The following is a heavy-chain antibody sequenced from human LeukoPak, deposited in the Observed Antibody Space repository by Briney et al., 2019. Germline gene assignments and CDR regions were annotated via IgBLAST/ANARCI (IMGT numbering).Heavy chain of an antibody. Sequence: SQTLSLTYTVSGGSISSGSYYWSWIRQPAGKGLEWIGRVYTSGSTNYNPSLKSRVTISVDTSKNQFSLKLSSVTAADTAVYYCARVSSEWLVPDYWGQGTLVTVSS. J-gene: IGHJ4*02. V-gene: IGHV4-61*02. CDR3: ARVSSEWLVPDY. CDR2: VYTSGST. D-gene: IGHD6-19*01. CDR1: GGSISSGSYY.